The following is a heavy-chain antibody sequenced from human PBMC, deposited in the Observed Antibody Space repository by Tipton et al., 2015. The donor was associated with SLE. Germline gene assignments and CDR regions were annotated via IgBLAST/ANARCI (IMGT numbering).Heavy chain of an antibody. Sequence: GLVKPSETLSLTCAVYGGSFSGHYWSWIRQPPGKGLEWIGEINQSGSTNYNPSLKSRVTISVDTSKNQFSLRLSSVTAADTAVYFCARARFWSGFYFDNWGQGTLVSVSS. CDR3: ARARFWSGFYFDN. CDR2: INQSGST. D-gene: IGHD3-3*01. CDR1: GGSFSGHY. J-gene: IGHJ4*02. V-gene: IGHV4-34*01.